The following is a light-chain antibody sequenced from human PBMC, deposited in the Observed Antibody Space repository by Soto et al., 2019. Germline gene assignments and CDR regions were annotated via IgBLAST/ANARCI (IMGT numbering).Light chain of an antibody. CDR1: QSVSSN. J-gene: IGKJ1*01. CDR2: GAS. V-gene: IGKV3-15*01. Sequence: EIVMTQSPATLSVFPGERATLSCRASQSVSSNLAWYQQKPGRAPRLLIYGASTRATGIPAKFSGSGSGTEFTLSISSLQSEDFAVYYCQQYNKWPWTFGQGTKVEIK. CDR3: QQYNKWPWT.